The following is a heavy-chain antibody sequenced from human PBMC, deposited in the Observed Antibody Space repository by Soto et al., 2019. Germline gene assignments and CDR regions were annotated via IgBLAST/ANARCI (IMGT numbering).Heavy chain of an antibody. D-gene: IGHD4-4*01. J-gene: IGHJ5*02. Sequence: EVQLVESGGGLVQPGGSRSLSCTASGLTFSDSWRTWVRQAPGKGLEWVARIKPDESEKKYADSVKGRFSISRDNAKNSMYLQMDSLRGEDTAVYYCVRGGSNYASWGQGTLVTVSS. V-gene: IGHV3-7*01. CDR1: GLTFSDSW. CDR3: VRGGSNYAS. CDR2: IKPDESEK.